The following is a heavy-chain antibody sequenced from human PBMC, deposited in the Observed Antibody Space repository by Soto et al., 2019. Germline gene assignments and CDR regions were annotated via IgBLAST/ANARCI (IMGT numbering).Heavy chain of an antibody. D-gene: IGHD4-4*01. CDR2: IIPIIGII. Sequence: QVQLVQSGAEVKKPGSSVKVSCKASGGTFSTYTITWVRQAPGQVLEWMGRIIPIIGIINYAQKFQGRVTISADKFTGTAYMELTGLRSDETAVYYCAGDPDSHYNDSHASSYPWGQGTLVTVSS. V-gene: IGHV1-69*08. CDR3: AGDPDSHYNDSHASSYP. CDR1: GGTFSTYT. J-gene: IGHJ5*02.